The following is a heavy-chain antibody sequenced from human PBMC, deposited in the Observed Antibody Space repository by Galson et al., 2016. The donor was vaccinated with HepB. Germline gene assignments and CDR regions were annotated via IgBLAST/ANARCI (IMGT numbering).Heavy chain of an antibody. CDR2: IRGKPYSGTT. V-gene: IGHV3-49*03. Sequence: SLRLSCATSGFTFGDYDMTWFRQAPGKGLEWVGFIRGKPYSGTTEYAASVKGRLTISRDDSKSIAYLQMNSLKTEDTALYYRSRGTVASMIRYDYWGQGTLVTVSS. J-gene: IGHJ4*02. CDR1: GFTFGDYD. CDR3: SRGTVASMIRYDY. D-gene: IGHD4-17*01.